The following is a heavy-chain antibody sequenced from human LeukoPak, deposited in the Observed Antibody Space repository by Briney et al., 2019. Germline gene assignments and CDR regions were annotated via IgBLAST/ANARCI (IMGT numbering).Heavy chain of an antibody. CDR2: IYSGGST. CDR1: GFTVSSNY. D-gene: IGHD3-10*01. Sequence: GGSLRLSCAASGFTVSSNYMSWVRQAPGKGLEWVSVIYSGGSTYYADSVKGRFTISRDNSKNTLYLQMNSLRAEDTAVYYCARHLWFGELYYFDYWGQGTLVTVSS. V-gene: IGHV3-53*01. J-gene: IGHJ4*02. CDR3: ARHLWFGELYYFDY.